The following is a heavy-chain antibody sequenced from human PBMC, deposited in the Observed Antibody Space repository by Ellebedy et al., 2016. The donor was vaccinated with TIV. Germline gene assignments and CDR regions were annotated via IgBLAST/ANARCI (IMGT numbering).Heavy chain of an antibody. V-gene: IGHV6-1*01. D-gene: IGHD3-10*01. CDR3: ARANGWFTV. J-gene: IGHJ4*02. CDR1: GDNVSSDSAA. CDR2: TYYRSKWYS. Sequence: SQTLSLTCVISGDNVSSDSAAWNWVRQSPSRGLEWLGRTYYRSKWYSDYVASVRGRISIDPDTSTNQFYLHLTSVTPEDTAIYYCARANGWFTVWGQGTLVTVSS.